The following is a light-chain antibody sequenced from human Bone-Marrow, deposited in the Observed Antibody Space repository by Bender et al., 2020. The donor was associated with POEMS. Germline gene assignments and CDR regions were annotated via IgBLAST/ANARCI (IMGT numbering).Light chain of an antibody. CDR2: GYN. V-gene: IGLV1-40*01. J-gene: IGLJ3*02. CDR1: SSNTGSGYD. CDR3: QSYGNSLGCWV. Sequence: QSVLTQPPSVSGAPGQRVTISCTGSSSNTGSGYDINWYQHLPGTAPKLLIYGYNNRPSGVPDRFSGSKSGTSASLAITGRQAEDEGDYYCQSYGNSLGCWVFGGGTKLTVL.